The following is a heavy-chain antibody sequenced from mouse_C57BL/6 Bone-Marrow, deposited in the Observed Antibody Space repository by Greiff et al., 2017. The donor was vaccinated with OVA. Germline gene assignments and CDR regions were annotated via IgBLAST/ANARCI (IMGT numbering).Heavy chain of an antibody. CDR1: GYTFTGYW. V-gene: IGHV1-9*01. CDR3: ARGEYYGSSLTVDLDV. D-gene: IGHD1-1*01. CDR2: ILPGSGST. J-gene: IGHJ1*03. Sequence: LQESGAELMKPGASVKLSCKATGYTFTGYWLEWVKQRPGQGLEWIGEILPGSGSTNYNEKFKGKATFTADTSSSTAYMQLSSVTTEDTSIYYCARGEYYGSSLTVDLDVWGTGTTVTVSA.